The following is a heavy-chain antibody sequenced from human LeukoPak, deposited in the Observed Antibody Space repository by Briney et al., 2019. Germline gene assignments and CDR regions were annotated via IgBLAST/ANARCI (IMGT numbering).Heavy chain of an antibody. CDR3: ARDSEHSSSFAFDI. CDR2: INQDGSEK. CDR1: GFTFRSHW. V-gene: IGHV3-7*01. J-gene: IGHJ3*02. Sequence: GWSLRLSCAASGFTFRSHWMSSVRQAPGKGLEWVANINQDGSEKHYVDYVKGRFTISRDNAKNSLYLQMNSLRAEDTAIYYGARDSEHSSSFAFDIWGQGTMVTVSS. D-gene: IGHD6-13*01.